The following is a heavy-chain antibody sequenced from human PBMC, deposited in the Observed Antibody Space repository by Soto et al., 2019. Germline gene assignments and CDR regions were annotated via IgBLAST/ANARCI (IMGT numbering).Heavy chain of an antibody. CDR3: ARGHYAMDV. CDR2: VRPDGSES. CDR1: GFTFSDHW. V-gene: IGHV3-7*01. Sequence: SGGSLRLSCAASGFTFSDHWMTWVCQAPGKGLEWVASVRPDGSESYYVESAEGRFTISRDNAKNSVYLQINSLRVEDTAVYYCARGHYAMDVWCKGNTVTVS. J-gene: IGHJ6*04.